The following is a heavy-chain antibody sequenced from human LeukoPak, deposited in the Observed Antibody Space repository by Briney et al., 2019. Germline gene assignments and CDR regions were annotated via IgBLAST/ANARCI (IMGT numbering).Heavy chain of an antibody. V-gene: IGHV4-38-2*01. Sequence: SETLSLTCAVSGYSISSGYYWGWIRQPPGKGLEWIGSIYHSGSTYYNPYLKSRVTISVPTSKNQFSLKLTSVTAADTAVYFCARRVVTIGDDAFDIWGQGTMVTVSS. D-gene: IGHD3-22*01. J-gene: IGHJ3*02. CDR1: GYSISSGYY. CDR3: ARRVVTIGDDAFDI. CDR2: IYHSGST.